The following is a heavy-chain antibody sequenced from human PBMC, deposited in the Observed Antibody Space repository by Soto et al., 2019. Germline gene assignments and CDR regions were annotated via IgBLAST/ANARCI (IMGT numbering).Heavy chain of an antibody. CDR1: GFTFRRNA. J-gene: IGHJ6*02. Sequence: QVQLVESGGGVVQPGRSLRLSCAASGFTFRRNAMYWVRQAPGKGLEWVAVLSYDGSEEYYADSVKGRFTISRDNSKNTLYLQMNELRAEDTAVYYCAKDRLRDYGNYFYGMDVWGQGTTVTVSS. CDR2: LSYDGSEE. D-gene: IGHD4-17*01. V-gene: IGHV3-30*18. CDR3: AKDRLRDYGNYFYGMDV.